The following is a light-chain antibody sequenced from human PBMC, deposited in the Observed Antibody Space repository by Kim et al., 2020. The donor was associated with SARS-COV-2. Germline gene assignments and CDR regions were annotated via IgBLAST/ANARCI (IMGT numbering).Light chain of an antibody. J-gene: IGKJ5*01. Sequence: ASVGDRVTITCRASQDIRNDLGWYQQNPGRATKRLIYGASSWQSGVPSRFSGSGSGTEFTLTISSLQPEDFATYFCLQHNTYPVTFGQGTRLEIK. CDR3: LQHNTYPVT. CDR2: GAS. CDR1: QDIRND. V-gene: IGKV1-17*01.